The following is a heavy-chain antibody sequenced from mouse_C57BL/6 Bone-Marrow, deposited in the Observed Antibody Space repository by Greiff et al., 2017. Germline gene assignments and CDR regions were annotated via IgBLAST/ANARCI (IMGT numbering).Heavy chain of an antibody. J-gene: IGHJ2*01. D-gene: IGHD1-1*01. V-gene: IGHV1-9*01. CDR2: ILPGSGST. CDR3: ARKNQFQLLRLDY. Sequence: QVQLQQSGAELMKPGASVKISCKATGYTFSSYWIEWVKQRPGHGLEWIGEILPGSGSTNYNEKFKGKATFTADTSSNTAYMQLSSLTSEDSAVYYCARKNQFQLLRLDYWGQGTTLTVSS. CDR1: GYTFSSYW.